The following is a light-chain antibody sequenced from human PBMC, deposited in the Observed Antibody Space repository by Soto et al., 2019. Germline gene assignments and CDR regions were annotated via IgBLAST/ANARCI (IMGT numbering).Light chain of an antibody. CDR3: SAYASSGTVV. CDR1: SSDVGGYKY. Sequence: SALTQPASVSGSRGQSISISCTGSSSDVGGYKYVSWYQQHPGKAPRLMIYEVSNRPSGVSNRFSGSKSGNTASLTISGLQAEDEADYYCSAYASSGTVVFGGGTKLTVL. CDR2: EVS. V-gene: IGLV2-14*01. J-gene: IGLJ2*01.